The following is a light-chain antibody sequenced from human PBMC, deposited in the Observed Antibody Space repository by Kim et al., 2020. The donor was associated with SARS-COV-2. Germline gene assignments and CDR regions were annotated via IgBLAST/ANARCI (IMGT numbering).Light chain of an antibody. Sequence: DIVMTQSPDSLAVSRGERATITCKSSQSVLHSANNKNNLAWYQQKPGQPPKLLIYWASTRESGVPDRISGSESGTDFTLTISSLQAEDVALYYCQQYYAIPWTFGQGTKVDIK. CDR3: QQYYAIPWT. V-gene: IGKV4-1*01. J-gene: IGKJ1*01. CDR1: QSVLHSANNKNN. CDR2: WAS.